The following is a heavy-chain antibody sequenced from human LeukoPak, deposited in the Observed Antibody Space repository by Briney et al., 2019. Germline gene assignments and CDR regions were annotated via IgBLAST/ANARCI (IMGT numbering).Heavy chain of an antibody. V-gene: IGHV3-30-3*02. Sequence: PGRSLRLSCEASGFTFSNYAIHWVRQAPGRGLEWVAVTSYDGSNKYYADSVKGRFTISRDNSKNTLYLQMNSLRVEDTAVYYCAKMAGTYYYYMDVWGKGTTVTVSS. J-gene: IGHJ6*03. CDR2: TSYDGSNK. CDR3: AKMAGTYYYYMDV. CDR1: GFTFSNYA. D-gene: IGHD6-19*01.